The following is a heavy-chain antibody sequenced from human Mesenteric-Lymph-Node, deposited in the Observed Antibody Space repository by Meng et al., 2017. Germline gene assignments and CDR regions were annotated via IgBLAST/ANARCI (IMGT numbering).Heavy chain of an antibody. D-gene: IGHD3-3*01. J-gene: IGHJ6*02. CDR2: ISSTSTYI. CDR1: GFTFSSFS. Sequence: GESLKISCAASGFTFSSFSMNWVRQAPGKGLEWVSCISSTSTYIYYADSVKGRFTVSRDNAHNSLYLQMNSLRAEDTAVYYCARGKHYDFWSGENNYYFYYGMDVWGQGTTVTVSS. CDR3: ARGKHYDFWSGENNYYFYYGMDV. V-gene: IGHV3-21*01.